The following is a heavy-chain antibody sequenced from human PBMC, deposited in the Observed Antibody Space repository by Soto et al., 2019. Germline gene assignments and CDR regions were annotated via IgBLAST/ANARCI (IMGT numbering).Heavy chain of an antibody. CDR3: PRRYCDFWGGWDY. CDR2: ISSSGSTI. CDR1: GFTFSDYY. Sequence: QVQLVESGGGLVKPGGSLRLSCAASGFTFSDYYMSWIRQAPGKGLEWVSYISSSGSTIYYADSGKGRFTIPRDNAKNSLYLRINSLRAGDTFVYYCPRRYCDFWGGWDYWGQGTLVPVSS. J-gene: IGHJ4*02. V-gene: IGHV3-11*01. D-gene: IGHD3-3*01.